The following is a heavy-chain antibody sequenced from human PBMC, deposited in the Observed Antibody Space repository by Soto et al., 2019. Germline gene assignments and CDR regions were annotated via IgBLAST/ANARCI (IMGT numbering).Heavy chain of an antibody. CDR2: VNPIVSMS. Sequence: QVQLVQSGAEVKRPGSSVKVSCKASGDTFNFYSINWVRQAPGLGLEWMGRVNPIVSMSNYAKKCQGRVTMTADKSTSTAYRELSSLRSEDTAIYYCASSYGSGYRAFDYWGQGALVTVSS. V-gene: IGHV1-69*02. D-gene: IGHD3-10*01. CDR1: GDTFNFYS. CDR3: ASSYGSGYRAFDY. J-gene: IGHJ4*02.